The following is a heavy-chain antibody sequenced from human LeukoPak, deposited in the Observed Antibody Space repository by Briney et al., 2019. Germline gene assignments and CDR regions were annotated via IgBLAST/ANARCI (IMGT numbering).Heavy chain of an antibody. D-gene: IGHD3-3*01. V-gene: IGHV3-74*01. Sequence: GRSLRLSCAASGFTFSSYWMHWVRQAPGKGLAWVSRINSDGSSTSYADSVKGRFTISRDNAKNTLYLQMNSLRAEDTAVYYCARAYYDFWSGYYGEPYYFDYWGQGTLVTVSS. CDR2: INSDGSST. J-gene: IGHJ4*02. CDR1: GFTFSSYW. CDR3: ARAYYDFWSGYYGEPYYFDY.